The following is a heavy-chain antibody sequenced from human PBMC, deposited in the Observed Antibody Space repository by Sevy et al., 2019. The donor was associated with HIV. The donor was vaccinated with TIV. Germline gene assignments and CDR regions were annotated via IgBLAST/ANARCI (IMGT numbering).Heavy chain of an antibody. CDR2: IYYNGHI. CDR3: AGENAWGRGYS. J-gene: IGHJ4*02. D-gene: IGHD1-26*01. V-gene: IGHV4-59*08. Sequence: SETLSLTCTVSGGSITSLYWNWIRQPPGKGLEWIANIYYNGHINYNPSLKSRVTLSLDTSKNQFSLRLSSVTAADTAMYYCAGENAWGRGYSWGQGALVTVSS. CDR1: GGSITSLY.